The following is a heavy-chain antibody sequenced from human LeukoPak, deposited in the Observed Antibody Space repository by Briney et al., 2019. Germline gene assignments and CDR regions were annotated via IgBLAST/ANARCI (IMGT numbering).Heavy chain of an antibody. Sequence: PGGSLRLSCAASGFTFRSYGMHWVRQAPGKGLEWVAFISYDGSNKYYADSVKGRFTISRDTSKNTLYLQMNSLRAEDTAVYYCAKGFYDNSASGVFDIWGQGTMVTVSS. V-gene: IGHV3-30*18. CDR1: GFTFRSYG. CDR3: AKGFYDNSASGVFDI. CDR2: ISYDGSNK. J-gene: IGHJ3*02. D-gene: IGHD3-22*01.